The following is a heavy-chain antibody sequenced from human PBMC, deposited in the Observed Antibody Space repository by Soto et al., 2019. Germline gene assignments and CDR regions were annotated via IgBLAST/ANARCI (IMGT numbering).Heavy chain of an antibody. D-gene: IGHD3-10*01. V-gene: IGHV1-46*01. CDR2: INPSGGST. J-gene: IGHJ4*02. CDR3: ARALRITMVRGVPGY. Sequence: GASVKVSCKASGYIFTSYYMRWVRQAPGQGLEWMGIINPSGGSTSYAQKFQGRVTMTRDTSTSTVYMELSSLRSEDTAVYYCARALRITMVRGVPGYWGQGTLVTVSS. CDR1: GYIFTSYY.